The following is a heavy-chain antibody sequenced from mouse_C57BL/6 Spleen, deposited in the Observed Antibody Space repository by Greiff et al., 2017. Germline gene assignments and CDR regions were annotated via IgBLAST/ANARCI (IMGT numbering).Heavy chain of an antibody. Sequence: QVQLQQPGAELVKPGASVKMSCKASGYTFTSYWITWVKQRPGQGLEWIGDIYPGSGSTNYNEKFKSKATLTVDTSSSTAYMQLSSLTSEDSAVYYCARREGYDYEGVMDYWGQGTSVTVSS. CDR3: ARREGYDYEGVMDY. D-gene: IGHD2-4*01. CDR1: GYTFTSYW. CDR2: IYPGSGST. J-gene: IGHJ4*01. V-gene: IGHV1-55*01.